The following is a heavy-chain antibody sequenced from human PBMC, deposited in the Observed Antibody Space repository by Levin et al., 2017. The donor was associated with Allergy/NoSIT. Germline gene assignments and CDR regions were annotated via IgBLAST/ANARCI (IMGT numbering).Heavy chain of an antibody. CDR2: ISTKTGIP. CDR1: GYTFTNYA. Sequence: ASVKVSCKASGYTFTNYAVNWLRQAPGQGPEWMGWISTKTGIPRYAQGFRGRFDFSLDTSVSTANLQISSLKAEDTAVYYCASDITVAGSKAMDVWGQGTTVTVSS. V-gene: IGHV7-4-1*02. J-gene: IGHJ6*02. CDR3: ASDITVAGSKAMDV. D-gene: IGHD6-19*01.